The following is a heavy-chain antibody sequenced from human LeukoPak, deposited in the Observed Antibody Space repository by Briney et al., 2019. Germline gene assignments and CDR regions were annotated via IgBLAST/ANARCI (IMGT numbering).Heavy chain of an antibody. CDR1: GGSVSTCF. CDR3: VRDIRFIGATHYFDY. V-gene: IGHV4-59*02. CDR2: MDYSGTT. Sequence: SETLSLTCTVSGGSVSTCFWSWIRQPPGQGLEWIAYMDYSGTTNYNPSLRSRVTISIDTSKNQFFLSLSSVTAADTAVYYCVRDIRFIGATHYFDYWGQGILVAVSS. J-gene: IGHJ4*02. D-gene: IGHD1-26*01.